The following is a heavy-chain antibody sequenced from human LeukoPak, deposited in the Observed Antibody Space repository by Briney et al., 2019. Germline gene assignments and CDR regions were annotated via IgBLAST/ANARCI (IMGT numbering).Heavy chain of an antibody. CDR2: ISGSGGST. CDR1: GFTFSSYA. V-gene: IGHV3-23*01. J-gene: IGHJ4*02. Sequence: GGSLRLSCAASGFTFSSYAMDWVRQAPGKGLEWVSAISGSGGSTYYADSVKGRFTISRDNSKNTLYLQMSSLRVEDTAVYYCARGGYDSSGYYQYYFDYWGQGTLVTVSS. D-gene: IGHD3-22*01. CDR3: ARGGYDSSGYYQYYFDY.